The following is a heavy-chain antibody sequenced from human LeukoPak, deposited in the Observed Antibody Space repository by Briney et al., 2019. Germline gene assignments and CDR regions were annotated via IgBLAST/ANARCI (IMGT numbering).Heavy chain of an antibody. CDR1: GYTFTGYY. CDR3: ARGMGTGTTGHLLGY. D-gene: IGHD1-7*01. CDR2: INPNSGGT. V-gene: IGHV1-2*02. Sequence: ASVKVSCKASGYTFTGYYMHWVRQAPGQGLEWIGWINPNSGGTNYAQKFQGRVTMTRDTSISTAYMELSRLSSDDTAVYYCARGMGTGTTGHLLGYWGQGTLVTVSS. J-gene: IGHJ4*02.